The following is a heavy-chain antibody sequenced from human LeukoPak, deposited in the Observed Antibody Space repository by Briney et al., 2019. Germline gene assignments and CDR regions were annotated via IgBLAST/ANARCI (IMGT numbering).Heavy chain of an antibody. CDR1: GFTFSNAW. V-gene: IGHV3-15*01. D-gene: IGHD2-2*02. J-gene: IGHJ3*02. CDR2: IKSKTDGGTT. Sequence: GGSLRLSCAASGFTFSNAWMSWVRQAPGKGLEWVGRIKSKTDGGTTDYAAPVKGRFTISRDDSKNTLYLQMNSLKTEDTAVYYCTTGPWVVVPAAIRSDAFDIWGQGTMVTVSS. CDR3: TTGPWVVVPAAIRSDAFDI.